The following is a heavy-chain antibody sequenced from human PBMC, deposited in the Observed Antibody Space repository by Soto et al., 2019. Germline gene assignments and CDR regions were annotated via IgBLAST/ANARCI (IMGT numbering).Heavy chain of an antibody. CDR3: ARDRRDYGDYVGWFDP. V-gene: IGHV1-46*01. CDR2: INPSGGST. D-gene: IGHD4-17*01. Sequence: QVQLVQSGAEVKKPGASVKVSCKASGYTFTSYYMHWVRHAPGQGLEWMGIINPSGGSTSYAQKFQGRVTMTRDTSTSTVYMELSSLRSEDTAVYYCARDRRDYGDYVGWFDPWGQGTLVTVSS. CDR1: GYTFTSYY. J-gene: IGHJ5*02.